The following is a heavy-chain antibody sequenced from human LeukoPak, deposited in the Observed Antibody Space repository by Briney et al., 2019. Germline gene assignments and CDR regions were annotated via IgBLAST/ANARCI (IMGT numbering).Heavy chain of an antibody. Sequence: GGSLRLSCAASGFTFSSYGMHWVRQAPGKGLEWVAFIRYGGSNKYYADSVKGRFTISRDNSKNTLYLQMNSLRAEDTAVYYCARAPGWEQLHWGEGTLVTVSS. V-gene: IGHV3-30*02. J-gene: IGHJ4*02. CDR1: GFTFSSYG. CDR3: ARAPGWEQLH. D-gene: IGHD1-26*01. CDR2: IRYGGSNK.